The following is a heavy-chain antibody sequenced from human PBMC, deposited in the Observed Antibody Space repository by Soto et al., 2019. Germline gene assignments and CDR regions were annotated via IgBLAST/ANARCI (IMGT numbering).Heavy chain of an antibody. CDR1: GGTFSSNA. V-gene: IGHV1-69*01. J-gene: IGHJ4*02. CDR3: PMIDDCSSGSDF. Sequence: VQLVQSGAEVKKPGSSVKVSCNASGGTFSSNAITWVRQAPGQGLEWMGVIIPMFGTTKYAQKLQDRITIAADESTSTAYLERTKLRSQDTALYSCPMIDDCSSGSDFWGQGTLVTVSS. CDR2: IIPMFGTT. D-gene: IGHD2-2*01.